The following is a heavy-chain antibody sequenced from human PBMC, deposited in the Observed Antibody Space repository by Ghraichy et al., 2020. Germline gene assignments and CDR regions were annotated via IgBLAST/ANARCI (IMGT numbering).Heavy chain of an antibody. CDR2: IWYDGSNK. CDR1: GFTFSSYG. D-gene: IGHD2-2*01. Sequence: GGSLRLSCAASGFTFSSYGMHWVRQAPGKGLEWVAVIWYDGSNKYYADSVKGRFTISRDNSKNTLYLQMNSLRAEDTAVYYCARETSSTSYNWFDPWGQGTLVTVSS. CDR3: ARETSSTSYNWFDP. V-gene: IGHV3-33*01. J-gene: IGHJ5*02.